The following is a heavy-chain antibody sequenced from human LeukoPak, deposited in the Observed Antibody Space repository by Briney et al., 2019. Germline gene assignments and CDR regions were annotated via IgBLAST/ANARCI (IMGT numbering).Heavy chain of an antibody. Sequence: PVGAPRLSCAASGFTFSSYSINWVRQAPGKRLQWVSSISSSSSYIYYAESVKGRFTISRDNAKNSLYLQMNSLRAEDTAVYYCARDPSSYTVTYPFDYWGQGTLVTVSS. CDR1: GFTFSSYS. J-gene: IGHJ4*02. V-gene: IGHV3-21*01. CDR2: ISSSSSYI. CDR3: ARDPSSYTVTYPFDY. D-gene: IGHD2-2*02.